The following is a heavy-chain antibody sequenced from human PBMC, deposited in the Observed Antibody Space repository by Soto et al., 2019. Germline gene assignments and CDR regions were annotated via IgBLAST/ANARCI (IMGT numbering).Heavy chain of an antibody. CDR1: GFTFSSFE. J-gene: IGHJ6*02. CDR2: ISSGRTI. D-gene: IGHD3-16*01. Sequence: EVQLVESGGGLVQPGGSLRLSCAASGFTFSSFEMNWVRQAPGKGLEWVSYISSGRTIYSADSVKGRFTISRDNAKNSLYLQMNSLRAEDTAVYYCAREFMTTDYYSYGMDVWGQGTTVTVSS. CDR3: AREFMTTDYYSYGMDV. V-gene: IGHV3-48*03.